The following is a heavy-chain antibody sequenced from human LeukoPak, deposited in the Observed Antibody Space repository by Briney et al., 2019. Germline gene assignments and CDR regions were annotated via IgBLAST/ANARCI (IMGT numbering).Heavy chain of an antibody. CDR1: GYTFTGYY. CDR2: INPNSGGT. D-gene: IGHD1-1*01. Sequence: GASVKVSCKASGYTFTGYYMHWVRQAPGQGLEWMGWINPNSGGTNYAQKFQGRVTMTRDTSISTAYMELSRLRSDDTAVYYCARARYNWIDIGWFDPWGQGTLVTVSS. V-gene: IGHV1-2*02. J-gene: IGHJ5*02. CDR3: ARARYNWIDIGWFDP.